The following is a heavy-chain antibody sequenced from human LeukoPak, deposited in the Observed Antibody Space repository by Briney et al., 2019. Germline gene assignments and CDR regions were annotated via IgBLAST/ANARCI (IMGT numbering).Heavy chain of an antibody. CDR3: ARIVGPTIWYFDL. V-gene: IGHV3-48*04. CDR2: ISSSSTSI. CDR1: GFTFSNYS. J-gene: IGHJ2*01. D-gene: IGHD1-26*01. Sequence: GGSLRLSCVGSGFTFSNYSVNWVRQAPGKGLEWVSYISSSSTSIYYGDSVKGRFTISRDNAKNSVYLQMNSLRAEDTAVYFCARIVGPTIWYFDLWGRGTLVTVPS.